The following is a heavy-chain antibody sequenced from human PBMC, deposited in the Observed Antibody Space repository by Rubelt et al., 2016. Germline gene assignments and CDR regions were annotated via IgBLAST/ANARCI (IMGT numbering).Heavy chain of an antibody. Sequence: PGKGLEWVAVIWYDGSNKYYADSVKGRFTISRDNSKNTLYLQMNSLRADDTAVYYCAKGSGRHDYWGQGTLVTVSS. V-gene: IGHV3-33*06. CDR3: AKGSGRHDY. CDR2: IWYDGSNK. J-gene: IGHJ4*02. D-gene: IGHD1-26*01.